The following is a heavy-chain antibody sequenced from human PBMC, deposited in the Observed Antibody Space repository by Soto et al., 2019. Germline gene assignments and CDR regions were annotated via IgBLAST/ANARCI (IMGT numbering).Heavy chain of an antibody. Sequence: SETLSLTCAVYGGSFSDYYCSWIRQPPWKGLEWIGEINHGGITNYVPSLKSRVTISVDTSKNQFSLKLRSVTAADTAVYYCARGPGWKASSDPFDYGGQGTLV. CDR2: INHGGIT. D-gene: IGHD6-19*01. V-gene: IGHV4-34*01. CDR1: GGSFSDYY. J-gene: IGHJ4*02. CDR3: ARGPGWKASSDPFDY.